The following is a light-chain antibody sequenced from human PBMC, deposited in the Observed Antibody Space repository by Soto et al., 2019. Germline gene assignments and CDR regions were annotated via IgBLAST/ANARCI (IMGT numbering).Light chain of an antibody. Sequence: EIVLTQSPGTLSLSPGERATLSCKTSRSLTTDYLAWYQQRFGQAPRLLIYDASNRATGIPARFSGSGSGTDFTLTISSLEPEDFAVYYCQQRSNWPPSITFGQGTRLEIK. CDR2: DAS. J-gene: IGKJ5*01. CDR1: RSLTTDY. CDR3: QQRSNWPPSIT. V-gene: IGKV3-11*01.